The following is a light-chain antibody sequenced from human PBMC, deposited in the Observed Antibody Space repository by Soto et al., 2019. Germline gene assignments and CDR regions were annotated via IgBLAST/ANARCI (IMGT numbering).Light chain of an antibody. Sequence: EIELTQSPGTLSLSPGERAALSCSASQSIRSNYVAWYQQKPGQGPRLLIYGASSRATGIPDRFSGSGSGTDFTLIISRLEPEDFAVYYCQQYGSSLSWTFGQGTKV. V-gene: IGKV3-20*01. CDR2: GAS. CDR1: QSIRSNY. J-gene: IGKJ1*01. CDR3: QQYGSSLSWT.